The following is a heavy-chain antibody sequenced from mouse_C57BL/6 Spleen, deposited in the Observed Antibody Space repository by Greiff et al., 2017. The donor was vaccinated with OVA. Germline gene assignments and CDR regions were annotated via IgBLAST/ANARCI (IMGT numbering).Heavy chain of an antibody. J-gene: IGHJ4*01. CDR2: ISYSGST. D-gene: IGHD2-4*01. CDR3: AKCYDYDNYAMDY. Sequence: EVQLQESGPGMVKPSQSLSLSCTVTGYSITSGYDWHWIRHSPGNKLEWMGYISYSGSTTYNPSLKSRISFTHDTSKNHFFLKLNSVTSEDTATYYCAKCYDYDNYAMDYWGQGTSVTVSS. CDR1: GYSITSGYD. V-gene: IGHV3-1*01.